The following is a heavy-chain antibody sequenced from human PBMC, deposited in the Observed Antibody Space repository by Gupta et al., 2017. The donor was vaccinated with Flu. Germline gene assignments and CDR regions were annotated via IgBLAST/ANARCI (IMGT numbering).Heavy chain of an antibody. V-gene: IGHV4-34*01. J-gene: IGHJ4*02. CDR1: CSAHY. CDR3: ARESLRGAHYFDN. D-gene: IGHD2-21*01. CDR2: INQLAGT. Sequence: CSAHYCSLFRQSPGKGLEWIAEINQLAGTKYNSSLKRRVTISLDTSKNHYSLNLSSVPAADPPVYDCARESLRGAHYFDNCGQ.